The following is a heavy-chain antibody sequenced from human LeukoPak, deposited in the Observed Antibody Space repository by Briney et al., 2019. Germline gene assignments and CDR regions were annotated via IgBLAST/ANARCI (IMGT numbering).Heavy chain of an antibody. J-gene: IGHJ3*02. D-gene: IGHD6-19*01. CDR1: GFTFSSYS. Sequence: KSGGSLRLSCAASGFTFSSYSMNWVRQAPGKGLEWVSSISSSSSYIYYADSVKGRFTISRDNAKNSLYLQMNSLRAEDTAVYYCARDLRSSGRTRPIIWGQGTMVTVSS. CDR3: ARDLRSSGRTRPII. CDR2: ISSSSSYI. V-gene: IGHV3-21*01.